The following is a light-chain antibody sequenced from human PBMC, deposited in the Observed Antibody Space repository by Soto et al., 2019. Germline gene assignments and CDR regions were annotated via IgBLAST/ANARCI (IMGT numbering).Light chain of an antibody. CDR1: SSDVGGYNY. CDR2: GVN. J-gene: IGLJ2*01. Sequence: QSALTQPASVSGSPGQSITISCTGTSSDVGGYNYVSWYQQHPGKAPKLLIYGVNNRPSGVSNRFSGSKSGNTASLTISGLQAKDEADYYCSSYTRSSTVIFGGGTKLTVL. V-gene: IGLV2-14*01. CDR3: SSYTRSSTVI.